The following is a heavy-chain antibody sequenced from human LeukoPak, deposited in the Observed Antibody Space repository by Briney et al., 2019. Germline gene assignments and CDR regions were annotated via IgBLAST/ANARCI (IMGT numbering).Heavy chain of an antibody. J-gene: IGHJ4*02. D-gene: IGHD3-22*01. CDR2: ISYDGSNK. CDR1: GFTFSSYA. Sequence: PGGSLRLSCAASGFTFSSYAMHWVRQAPGKGLEWVAVISYDGSNKYYADSVKGRFTISRDNSKNTLYLQMNSLRAEDTAVCYCARDLGYYYDSSLAYWGQGTLVTVSS. CDR3: ARDLGYYYDSSLAY. V-gene: IGHV3-30*04.